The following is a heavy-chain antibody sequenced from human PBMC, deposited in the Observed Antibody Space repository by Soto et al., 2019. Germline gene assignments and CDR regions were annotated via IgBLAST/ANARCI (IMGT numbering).Heavy chain of an antibody. CDR1: GGSISSYY. V-gene: IGHV4-59*01. J-gene: IGHJ5*02. CDR3: ARDNNCSGGSCLRSGWFDP. Sequence: SETLSLTCTVSGGSISSYYWSWIRQPPGKGLEWIGYIYYSGSTNYNPSLKSRVTISVDTSKNQFSLKLSSVTAADTAVYYCARDNNCSGGSCLRSGWFDPWGQGTLVTVSS. CDR2: IYYSGST. D-gene: IGHD2-15*01.